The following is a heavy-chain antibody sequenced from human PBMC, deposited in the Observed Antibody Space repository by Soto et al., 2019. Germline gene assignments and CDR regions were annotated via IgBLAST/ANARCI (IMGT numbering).Heavy chain of an antibody. CDR3: ARSPTYYYDSRDYYGMDV. V-gene: IGHV5-10-1*01. Sequence: GESLKISCKGSGYSFTSYWISWVRQMPGKGLEWMGRIDPSDSYTNYSPSFQGHVTISADKSISTAYLQWSSLKASDTAMYHCARSPTYYYDSRDYYGMDVWGQGTTVTVSS. CDR1: GYSFTSYW. J-gene: IGHJ6*02. CDR2: IDPSDSYT. D-gene: IGHD3-22*01.